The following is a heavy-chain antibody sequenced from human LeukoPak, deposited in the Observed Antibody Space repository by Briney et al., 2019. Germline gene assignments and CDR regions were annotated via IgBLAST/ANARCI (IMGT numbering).Heavy chain of an antibody. CDR2: IYSGGST. J-gene: IGHJ6*04. CDR3: ARDQFVDSWSALDV. CDR1: GFTVSSNY. D-gene: IGHD3-3*01. V-gene: IGHV3-53*01. Sequence: GGSLRLSCAASGFTVSSNYMSWVRQAPGKGLEWVSVIYSGGSTYYADSVKGRFTISRDNSKNTLYLQMNSLRAEDTAVYYCARDQFVDSWSALDVWGKGTTVTVSS.